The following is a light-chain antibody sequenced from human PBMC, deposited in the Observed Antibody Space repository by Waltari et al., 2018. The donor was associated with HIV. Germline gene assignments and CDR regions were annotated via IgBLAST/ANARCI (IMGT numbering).Light chain of an antibody. CDR1: TSKLAIQT. CDR3: ASWDASLNGWV. V-gene: IGLV1-44*01. CDR2: GNY. J-gene: IGLJ3*02. Sequence: QSVVTQPPSVSGTPGQTVTISCSASTSKLAIQTVNWYQHLPGTAPKRLIYGNYQRSSGVPDRCSASKSGTSASLAISGLQSEDEADYYCASWDASLNGWVFGGGTKLTVL.